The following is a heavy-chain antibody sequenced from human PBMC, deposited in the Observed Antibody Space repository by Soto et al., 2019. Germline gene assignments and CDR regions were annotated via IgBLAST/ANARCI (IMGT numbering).Heavy chain of an antibody. V-gene: IGHV6-1*01. J-gene: IGHJ6*02. D-gene: IGHD6-6*01. CDR3: SRDKRGEQVGPYYCYFFGLDL. CDR2: TYYRSKWYN. Sequence: PSQTLSLTCAISADSVSSNSAAWNWISQSPSRGLEWLGRTYYRSKWYNDYAESLKSRMNIYADTSKNQFSLQLNSVTPEDTAVYYCSRDKRGEQVGPYYCYFFGLDLWGQGTAVTVSS. CDR1: ADSVSSNSAA.